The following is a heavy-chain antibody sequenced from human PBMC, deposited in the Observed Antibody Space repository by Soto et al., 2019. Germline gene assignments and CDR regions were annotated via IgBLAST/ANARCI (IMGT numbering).Heavy chain of an antibody. Sequence: QVQLQESGPGLVKPAQTLSLTCNVSGGSVLSGGYYWSWIRQRPGKGLQWIGSIHYSGTTYYDPSLGSRLTLSVYTSNNLFSRKLTALTAADMAVYYCARVTGDTGDYARGYFDNWGQGVPVTVSS. V-gene: IGHV4-31*03. CDR3: ARVTGDTGDYARGYFDN. CDR1: GGSVLSGGYY. CDR2: IHYSGTT. D-gene: IGHD4-17*01. J-gene: IGHJ4*02.